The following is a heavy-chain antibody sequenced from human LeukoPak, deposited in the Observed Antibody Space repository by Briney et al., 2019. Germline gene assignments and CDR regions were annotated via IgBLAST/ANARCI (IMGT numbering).Heavy chain of an antibody. CDR2: INHSGST. D-gene: IGHD4-17*01. Sequence: SETLSLTCAAYGGSFSGYYWSWIRQPPGKGLEWIGEINHSGSTNYNPSLKSRVTISVDTSKNQFSLKLSSVTAADTAVYYCARGFPLRGDAFDIWGQGTMVTVSS. V-gene: IGHV4-34*01. J-gene: IGHJ3*02. CDR3: ARGFPLRGDAFDI. CDR1: GGSFSGYY.